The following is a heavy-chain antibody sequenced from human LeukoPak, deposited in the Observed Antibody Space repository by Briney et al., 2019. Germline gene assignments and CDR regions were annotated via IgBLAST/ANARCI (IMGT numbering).Heavy chain of an antibody. CDR3: AKDSAYGDYAYYFDY. V-gene: IGHV3-30*18. D-gene: IGHD4-17*01. CDR2: ISYDGSNK. Sequence: GSLRLSCAASGFTFSSYGMHWVRQAPGKGLEGVAVISYDGSNKYYADAVKGRFTISRDNSKNTLYLQMNSLRAEDTAVYYCAKDSAYGDYAYYFDYWGQGTLATVSS. J-gene: IGHJ4*02. CDR1: GFTFSSYG.